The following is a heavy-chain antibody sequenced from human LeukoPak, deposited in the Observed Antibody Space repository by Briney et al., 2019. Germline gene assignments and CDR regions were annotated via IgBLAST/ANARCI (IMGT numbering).Heavy chain of an antibody. J-gene: IGHJ4*02. CDR1: GFTFSDYY. Sequence: GGSLRLSCAASGFTFSDYYMSWIRQAPGQGLEWVSYISSSSSYTNYADSVKGRFTIFRDNAKNSLYLQMNSLRAEATAVYYCARVRMGVVTLWGQGTLVTVSS. CDR2: ISSSSSYT. D-gene: IGHD2-21*02. V-gene: IGHV3-11*05. CDR3: ARVRMGVVTL.